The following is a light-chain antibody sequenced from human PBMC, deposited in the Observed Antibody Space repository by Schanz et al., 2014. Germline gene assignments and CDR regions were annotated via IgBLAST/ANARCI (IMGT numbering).Light chain of an antibody. CDR1: SGSVSTSNY. Sequence: QTVVTQEPSFSVSPGGTVTLTCGLSSGSVSTSNYPSWYQQTPGQAPRTLIYNTNSRSSGVPDRFSGSILGDKAALTITGAQADDESDYYCVLYMGSGSWVFGGGTKLTVL. CDR3: VLYMGSGSWV. CDR2: NTN. V-gene: IGLV8-61*01. J-gene: IGLJ3*02.